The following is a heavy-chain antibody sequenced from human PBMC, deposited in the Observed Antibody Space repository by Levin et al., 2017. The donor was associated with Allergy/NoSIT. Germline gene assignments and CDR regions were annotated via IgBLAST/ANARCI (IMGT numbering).Heavy chain of an antibody. CDR3: AKGSYCSAGTCYSRLGY. CDR2: ISGSGGTT. J-gene: IGHJ4*02. Sequence: GESLKISCAGSGFTFSSDVMSWVRQAPGKGLEWVSGISGSGGTTYYADSVKGRFTISRDNSKNTLYLQMNSLRAEDTAVYYCAKGSYCSAGTCYSRLGYWGQGTLVTVSS. V-gene: IGHV3-23*01. D-gene: IGHD2-15*01. CDR1: GFTFSSDV.